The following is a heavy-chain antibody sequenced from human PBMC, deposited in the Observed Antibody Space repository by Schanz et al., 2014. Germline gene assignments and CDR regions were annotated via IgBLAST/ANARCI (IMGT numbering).Heavy chain of an antibody. J-gene: IGHJ3*01. Sequence: VQSVHSGTEVQKLGASVKVSCQTSGYTFTAYGITWVRQAPGQGLEWVGWISPYTGNTHYFDKMEGRVTMTTDTSTSTAYMELRSLRSDDTAMYYCATMWGYCTATACQILEVLDVWGQGTMVTVSS. D-gene: IGHD2-8*02. CDR2: ISPYTGNT. CDR1: GYTFTAYG. CDR3: ATMWGYCTATACQILEVLDV. V-gene: IGHV1-18*01.